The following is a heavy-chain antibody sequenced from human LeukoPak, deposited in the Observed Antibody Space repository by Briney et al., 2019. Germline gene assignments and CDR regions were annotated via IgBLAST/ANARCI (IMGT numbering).Heavy chain of an antibody. Sequence: PGGSLRLSCAASGFTFSSYGMHWVRQAPGKGLEWVAVIWYDGSNKYYADSVKGRFTISRDNSKNTLYLQMNSLRAEDTAVYYCAREPAISTTVTLGWFDPWGQGTLVTLSS. J-gene: IGHJ5*02. D-gene: IGHD4-17*01. CDR1: GFTFSSYG. CDR3: AREPAISTTVTLGWFDP. CDR2: IWYDGSNK. V-gene: IGHV3-33*01.